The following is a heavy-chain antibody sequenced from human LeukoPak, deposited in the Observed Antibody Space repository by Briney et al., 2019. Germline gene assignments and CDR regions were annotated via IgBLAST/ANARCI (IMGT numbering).Heavy chain of an antibody. CDR2: IIPIFGTA. D-gene: IGHD2-8*01. J-gene: IGHJ6*03. Sequence: SVKVSCKASGGTFSSYAISWVRQAPGQGREWMGGIIPIFGTANYAQKFQGRVTITTDESTSTAYMELSSLRSEDTAVYYCARAPIVLMVYARNYYYYYMDVWGKGTTVTVSS. V-gene: IGHV1-69*05. CDR1: GGTFSSYA. CDR3: ARAPIVLMVYARNYYYYYMDV.